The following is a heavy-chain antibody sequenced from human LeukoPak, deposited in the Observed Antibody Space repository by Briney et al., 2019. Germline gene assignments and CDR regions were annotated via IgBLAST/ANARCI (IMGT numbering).Heavy chain of an antibody. CDR1: GGTFSSYA. CDR3: ARVGDGYCSSTSCYINWFDP. D-gene: IGHD2-2*02. Sequence: SVKVSCKASGGTFSSYAISWVRQAPGQGLEWMGGIIPIFGTANYAQKFQGRVTITADESTSTAYMELSSLRSEDTAVYYCARVGDGYCSSTSCYINWFDPWGQGTLVTVSS. J-gene: IGHJ5*02. V-gene: IGHV1-69*13. CDR2: IIPIFGTA.